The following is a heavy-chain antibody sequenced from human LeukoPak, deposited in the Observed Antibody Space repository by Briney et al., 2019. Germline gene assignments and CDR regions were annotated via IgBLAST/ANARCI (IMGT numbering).Heavy chain of an antibody. Sequence: GGSLRLSCAASGFTFSRYGMHWVRQAPGKGLEWVAVIWYDGSNKYYADSVKGRFTISRDNSKNTLYLQMNSLRAEDTAVYYCASRPTHYDSSGYLTWGQGTLVTVSS. J-gene: IGHJ5*02. CDR1: GFTFSRYG. D-gene: IGHD3-22*01. CDR2: IWYDGSNK. V-gene: IGHV3-33*01. CDR3: ASRPTHYDSSGYLT.